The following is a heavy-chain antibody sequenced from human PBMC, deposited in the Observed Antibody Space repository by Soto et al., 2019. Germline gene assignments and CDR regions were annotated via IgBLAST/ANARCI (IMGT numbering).Heavy chain of an antibody. D-gene: IGHD5-12*01. V-gene: IGHV5-51*01. Sequence: GESLKISCKGSGYSFTSYWIGWVRQMPGKGLEWMGIIYPGDSDTRYSPSFQGQATISADKSISTAYLQWSSLKASDTAMYYCARYSGYPYYYYGMDVWGQGTTVTVSS. CDR2: IYPGDSDT. CDR3: ARYSGYPYYYYGMDV. CDR1: GYSFTSYW. J-gene: IGHJ6*02.